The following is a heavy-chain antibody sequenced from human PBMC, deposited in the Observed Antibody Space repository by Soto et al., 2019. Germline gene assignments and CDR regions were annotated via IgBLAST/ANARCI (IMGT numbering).Heavy chain of an antibody. CDR2: INHSGST. J-gene: IGHJ6*02. CDR1: GGSFSGYY. CDR3: ARGRSSSWGYYYYYGMDV. V-gene: IGHV4-34*01. D-gene: IGHD6-13*01. Sequence: KSSETLSLTCAVYGGSFSGYYWSWIRQPPGKGLEWIGEINHSGSTNYNPSLKSRVTISVDTSKNQFSLKLSSVTAADTAVYYCARGRSSSWGYYYYYGMDVWGQGTTVTVSS.